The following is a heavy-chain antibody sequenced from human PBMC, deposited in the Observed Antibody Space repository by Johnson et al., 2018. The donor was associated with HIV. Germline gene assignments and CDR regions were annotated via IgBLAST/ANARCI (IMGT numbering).Heavy chain of an antibody. CDR3: ALKAAFNDAFDI. Sequence: VQLVESGGNVVRPGGSLRLSCTASGFTFDDYGMSWVRQVPGKGLEWVSGINWNGDNTGYADSVKGRFTVSRDNSKNTLYLQMNSLRAEDTAVYYCALKAAFNDAFDIWGQGTMVTVSS. V-gene: IGHV3-20*04. CDR1: GFTFDDYG. D-gene: IGHD6-25*01. CDR2: INWNGDNT. J-gene: IGHJ3*02.